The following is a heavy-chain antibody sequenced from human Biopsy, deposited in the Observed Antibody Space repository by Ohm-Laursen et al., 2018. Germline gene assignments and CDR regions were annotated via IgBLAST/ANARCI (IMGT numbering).Heavy chain of an antibody. Sequence: SETLSLTCTVSGGSISSGSNYRAWIRQPPGKGLEWIGSVYHSGTTYYSPSPKSRVTISVDTSKNQLSLKVTSVTAADTAAYYCARHDGNGPFALDSWGQGTLVTVSS. V-gene: IGHV4-39*01. D-gene: IGHD5-24*01. CDR3: ARHDGNGPFALDS. J-gene: IGHJ4*02. CDR1: GGSISSGSNY. CDR2: VYHSGTT.